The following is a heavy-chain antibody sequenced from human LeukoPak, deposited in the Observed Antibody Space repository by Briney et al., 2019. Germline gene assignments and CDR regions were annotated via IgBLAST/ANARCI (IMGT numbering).Heavy chain of an antibody. Sequence: PSETLSLTCAVYGGSFSGYYWSWIRQPPGKGLEWIGESNHSGSTNYNPSLKSRVTISVDTSKNQFSLKLSSVTAADTAVYYCARKNRARPLFSIAAAGPGWFDPWGQGTLVTVSS. V-gene: IGHV4-34*01. CDR3: ARKNRARPLFSIAAAGPGWFDP. D-gene: IGHD6-13*01. J-gene: IGHJ5*02. CDR1: GGSFSGYY. CDR2: SNHSGST.